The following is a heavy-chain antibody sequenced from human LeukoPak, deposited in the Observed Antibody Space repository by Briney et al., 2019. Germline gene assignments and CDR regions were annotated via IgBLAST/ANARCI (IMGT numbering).Heavy chain of an antibody. CDR2: ISSSDDGT. Sequence: PGGSLRLSCAASGFTFSSYEMNWVRQAPGKGLEWVSAISSSDDGTYHAGSVRGRFTISRDSSKNTLYLQINNLRTEDAAIYYXXXXXXTSCRGAFCYPLDSWGQGTLVTVSS. CDR1: GFTFSSYE. V-gene: IGHV3-23*01. D-gene: IGHD2-15*01. J-gene: IGHJ4*02. CDR3: XXXXXTSCRGAFCYPLDS.